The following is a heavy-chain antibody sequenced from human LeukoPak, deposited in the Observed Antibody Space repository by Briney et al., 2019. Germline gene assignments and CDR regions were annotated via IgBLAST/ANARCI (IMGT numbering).Heavy chain of an antibody. D-gene: IGHD3-16*01. CDR1: GYTFTDFY. Sequence: ASVKVSCKASGYTFTDFYVHWVRQATGQGLEWMGSTIPKSGGKNYAQKFQGRVTMTRDTTIRTAYMELSTLRSDDTAVYYCARGSHSGGPIPNFDYWGQGTLVTVSS. CDR3: ARGSHSGGPIPNFDY. J-gene: IGHJ4*02. V-gene: IGHV1-2*02. CDR2: TIPKSGGK.